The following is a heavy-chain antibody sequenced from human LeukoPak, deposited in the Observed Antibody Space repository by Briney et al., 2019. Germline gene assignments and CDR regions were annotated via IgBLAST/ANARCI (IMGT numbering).Heavy chain of an antibody. V-gene: IGHV3-23*01. Sequence: GGSLRLSCAASGFTFSSYAMSWVRQAPGKGLEWVSAISGSGGSTYYADSVKGRFTISRDNAKNSLYLQMNSLRAEDTAVYYCARNFAEFDIWGQGTMVTVSS. CDR2: ISGSGGST. CDR3: ARNFAEFDI. CDR1: GFTFSSYA. J-gene: IGHJ3*02.